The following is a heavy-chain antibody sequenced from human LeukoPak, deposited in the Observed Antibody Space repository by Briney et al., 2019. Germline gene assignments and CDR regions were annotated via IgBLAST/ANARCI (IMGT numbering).Heavy chain of an antibody. D-gene: IGHD2-2*01. V-gene: IGHV3-74*01. CDR3: ASWEVPAVMPQDY. CDR1: GLTFSSYW. CDR2: INSDGSST. J-gene: IGHJ4*02. Sequence: PGGSLRLSRAASGLTFSSYWMHWVRQAPGKGLVWVSRINSDGSSTSYADSVKGRFTISRDNAKNTLYLQMNSLRAEDTAVYYCASWEVPAVMPQDYWGQGTLVTVSS.